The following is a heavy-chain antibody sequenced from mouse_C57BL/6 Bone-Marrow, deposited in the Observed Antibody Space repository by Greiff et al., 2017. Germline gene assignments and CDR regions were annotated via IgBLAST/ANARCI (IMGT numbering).Heavy chain of an antibody. J-gene: IGHJ3*01. Sequence: QVQLKQPGAELVKPGASVKMSCKASGYTFTSYWITWVKQRPGQGLEWIGDIYPGSGSTHYNEKFKSKATLTVDTSSSTAYMQLSSLTSEDSAVYYCARAYYSNCAWFAYWGQGALVTVSA. D-gene: IGHD2-5*01. CDR2: IYPGSGST. CDR1: GYTFTSYW. CDR3: ARAYYSNCAWFAY. V-gene: IGHV1-55*01.